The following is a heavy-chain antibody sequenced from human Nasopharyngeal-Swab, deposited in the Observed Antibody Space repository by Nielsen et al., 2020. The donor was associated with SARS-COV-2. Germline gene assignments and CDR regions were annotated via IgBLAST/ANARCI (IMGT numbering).Heavy chain of an antibody. J-gene: IGHJ4*02. CDR3: ARGVDDYGDYPGSLVFDY. D-gene: IGHD4-17*01. Sequence: RQAPGKGLEWIGYIYYSGSTNYNPSLKSRVTISVDTSKNQFSLKLSSVTAADTAVYYCARGVDDYGDYPGSLVFDYWGQGTLVTVSS. CDR2: IYYSGST. V-gene: IGHV4-59*01.